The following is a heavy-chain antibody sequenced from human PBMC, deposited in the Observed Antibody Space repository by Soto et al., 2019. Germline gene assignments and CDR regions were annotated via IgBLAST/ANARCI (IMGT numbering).Heavy chain of an antibody. J-gene: IGHJ4*02. V-gene: IGHV4-59*01. CDR3: ARHYGDYSEFDY. CDR2: IYYSGST. CDR1: GGSISSYY. D-gene: IGHD4-17*01. Sequence: SETLSLTCTVSGGSISSYYWSWIRQPPGKGLEWIGYIYYSGSTNYNPSLKSRVTISVDTSKNQFSLKLSSVTAADTAVYYCARHYGDYSEFDYWGQGTLVTGSS.